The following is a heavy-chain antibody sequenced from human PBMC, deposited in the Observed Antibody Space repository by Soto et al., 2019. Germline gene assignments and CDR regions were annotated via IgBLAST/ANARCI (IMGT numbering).Heavy chain of an antibody. CDR1: GFTFTTYA. J-gene: IGHJ4*02. CDR2: ISGYGSST. Sequence: PVGSLILSCAASGFTFTTYAMSWVRQAPGKGLEWVSAISGYGSSTYYTDSVKGRFTISRDNSKNTLSLQMNSLRAEDTAVYYCAKDLLTTLTTGVDYWGQGTLVTVSS. CDR3: AKDLLTTLTTGVDY. D-gene: IGHD4-17*01. V-gene: IGHV3-23*01.